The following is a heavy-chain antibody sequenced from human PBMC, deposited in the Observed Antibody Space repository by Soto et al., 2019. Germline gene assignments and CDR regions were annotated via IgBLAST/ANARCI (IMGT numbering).Heavy chain of an antibody. D-gene: IGHD6-13*01. J-gene: IGHJ4*02. Sequence: GGSLRLSCATSGFTFSSYGMHWVRQAPGKGLEWVAVISYDGNNKYYADSVKGRFTISRDDSKNTLYLQMNSLRPEDTAVYYCAKKEKPVLAATGPDYLGQGTLVTVSS. CDR1: GFTFSSYG. CDR3: AKKEKPVLAATGPDY. V-gene: IGHV3-30*18. CDR2: ISYDGNNK.